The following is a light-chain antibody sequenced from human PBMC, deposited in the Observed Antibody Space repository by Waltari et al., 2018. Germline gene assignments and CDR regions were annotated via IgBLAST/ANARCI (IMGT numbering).Light chain of an antibody. CDR2: VNSDGRH. J-gene: IGLJ3*02. CDR3: QTGGHGTWV. CDR1: SGHSSNV. V-gene: IGLV4-69*01. Sequence: QLVVTQSPSASASLGASVKLTCTLSSGHSSNVIAWLQQQPEKGPRYLMTVNSDGRHSRGDEIPDRFSGSSSGAGRYLTISSLQAEDEADYYCQTGGHGTWVFGGGTKLTVL.